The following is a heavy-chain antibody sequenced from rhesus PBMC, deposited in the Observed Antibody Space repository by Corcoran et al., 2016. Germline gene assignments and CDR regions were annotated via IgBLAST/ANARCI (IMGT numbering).Heavy chain of an antibody. D-gene: IGHD5-12*01. Sequence: QVQLQESGPGVVKPSETLSLTCAVSGGSISRSWWGWIRQPPGKGLEWIGQILGCSGSTSYNPSLKSRVTISSDTSKNQFSLKLSSVTAADTAVYYCAKDGTVQLQFDYWGQGVLVTVSS. J-gene: IGHJ4*01. CDR2: ILGCSGST. CDR3: AKDGTVQLQFDY. V-gene: IGHV4-147*01. CDR1: GGSISRSW.